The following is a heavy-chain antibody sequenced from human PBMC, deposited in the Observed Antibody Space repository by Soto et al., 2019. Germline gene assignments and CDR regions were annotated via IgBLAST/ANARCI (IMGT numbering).Heavy chain of an antibody. CDR1: GFVFKDSS. CDR2: IRDRAYSYAT. CDR3: TRLISAAHDY. V-gene: IGHV3-73*01. D-gene: IGHD3-10*01. Sequence: EVLLVESGGGMVQPGGSLKLSCAASGFVFKDSSIHWVRQASGKGLEWVGRIRDRAYSYATAYAESVKGRFTISRDESNNTAYLQMSGLKTKDTAIYYCTRLISAAHDYWGQGTLVTVSS. J-gene: IGHJ4*02.